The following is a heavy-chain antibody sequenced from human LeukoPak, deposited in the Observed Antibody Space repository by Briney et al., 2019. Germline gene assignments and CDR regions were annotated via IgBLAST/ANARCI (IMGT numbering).Heavy chain of an antibody. J-gene: IGHJ5*02. CDR3: ARDQYSTSAAGINNWFDP. V-gene: IGHV4-59*01. Sequence: XXRQPPGXXXXXXGYIYYSGSTNYNPSLKSRVTISVDTSKNQFSLKLSSVTAADTAVYYCARDQYSTSAAGINNWFDPWGQGTLVTVSS. CDR2: IYYSGST. D-gene: IGHD6-13*01.